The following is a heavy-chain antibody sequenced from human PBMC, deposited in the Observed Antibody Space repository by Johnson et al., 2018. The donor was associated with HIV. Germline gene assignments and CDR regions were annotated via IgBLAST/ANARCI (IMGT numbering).Heavy chain of an antibody. Sequence: VQLVESGGGLVKPGGSLRLSCAASGFTFSNAWMSWVRQAPGKGLEWVGRIKSKTDGGTTDYAAPVKGRFTISRDDSKNTLYLQMNSLKTEDTAVYYCTTGKVLRIGGAFDIWGQGTMVTVSS. J-gene: IGHJ3*02. CDR3: TTGKVLRIGGAFDI. D-gene: IGHD1-26*01. CDR2: IKSKTDGGTT. CDR1: GFTFSNAW. V-gene: IGHV3-15*01.